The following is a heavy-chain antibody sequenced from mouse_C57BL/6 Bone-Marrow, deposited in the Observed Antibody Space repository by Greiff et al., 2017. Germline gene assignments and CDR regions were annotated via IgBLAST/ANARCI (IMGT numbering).Heavy chain of an antibody. D-gene: IGHD2-4*01. Sequence: EVMLVESGGDLVKPGGSLKLSCAASGFTFSSYGMSWVRQTPDKRLEWVATISSGGSYTYYTDSVKGRFTISRDNAKNTLYLQMSSLKSEDTAMYYCARRDYDWFAYWGQGTLVTVSA. CDR2: ISSGGSYT. V-gene: IGHV5-6*02. CDR1: GFTFSSYG. J-gene: IGHJ3*01. CDR3: ARRDYDWFAY.